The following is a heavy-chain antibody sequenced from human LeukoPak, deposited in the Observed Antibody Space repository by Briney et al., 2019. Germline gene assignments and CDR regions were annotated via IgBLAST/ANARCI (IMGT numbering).Heavy chain of an antibody. CDR3: AKDGLYGDYGPPHLHFDY. V-gene: IGHV3-30*04. Sequence: GGSLRLSCAASGFTFSSYAMHWVRQAPGKGLEWVAVISYDGSNKYYADSVKGRFTISRDNSKNTLYLQMNSLRAEDTAVYYCAKDGLYGDYGPPHLHFDYWGQGTLVTVSS. D-gene: IGHD4-17*01. CDR2: ISYDGSNK. CDR1: GFTFSSYA. J-gene: IGHJ4*02.